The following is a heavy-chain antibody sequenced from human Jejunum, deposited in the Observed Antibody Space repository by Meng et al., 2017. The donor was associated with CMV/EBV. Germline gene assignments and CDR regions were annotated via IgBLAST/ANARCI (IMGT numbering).Heavy chain of an antibody. CDR3: ARGAAAGNL. V-gene: IGHV6-1*01. Sequence: CTISGDSVSSNSATWNWIRQSPSRGLEWLGRTYYRSKWCTDYAVSVKSRITVNPDTSKNQFSLQLNSVTPEDTAMYYCARGAAAGNLWGQGTLVTVSS. D-gene: IGHD6-13*01. CDR2: TYYRSKWCT. J-gene: IGHJ5*02. CDR1: GDSVSSNSAT.